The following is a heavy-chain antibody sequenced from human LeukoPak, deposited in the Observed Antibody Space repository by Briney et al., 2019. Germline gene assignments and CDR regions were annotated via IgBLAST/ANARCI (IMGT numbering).Heavy chain of an antibody. CDR3: ARLNFWSNSYAAPFDS. J-gene: IGHJ4*02. Sequence: PGGSLRLSCAASKFFFHGYWMSWVRQAPGKGLDWVANIKQDGSEGYYMDSVKGRFTTSRDNAKNLLFLQMNSLRPDDTAVYYCARLNFWSNSYAAPFDSWGQGSLVTVSS. D-gene: IGHD3-16*01. CDR2: IKQDGSEG. V-gene: IGHV3-7*01. CDR1: KFFFHGYW.